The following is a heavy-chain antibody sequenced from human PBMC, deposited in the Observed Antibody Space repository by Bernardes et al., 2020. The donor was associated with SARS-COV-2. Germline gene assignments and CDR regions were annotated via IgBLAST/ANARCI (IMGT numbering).Heavy chain of an antibody. CDR2: FDPKDGET. Sequence: ASVEVAWEVSGYSLNELAMHLVRQSPGKGLEWMGGFDPKDGETRYGQKFRGRVTMTEDTITDTAYMELSSLRYEDTAVYYCTTGTLRLRLGEFYKNWGQGTLVSVSS. V-gene: IGHV1-24*01. CDR1: GYSLNELA. J-gene: IGHJ4*02. CDR3: TTGTLRLRLGEFYKN. D-gene: IGHD3-16*01.